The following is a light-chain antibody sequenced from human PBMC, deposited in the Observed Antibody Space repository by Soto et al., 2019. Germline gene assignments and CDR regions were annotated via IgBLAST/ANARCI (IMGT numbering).Light chain of an antibody. CDR2: ATS. CDR3: QDSSTSPWP. Sequence: TQSPGTLSLSPGERATLSCRAVQSVTSTYMAWYQQKPGQAPRLLIDATSFRATGIPDRFRGSGSGTDFTLTISSLEPEDSAVYYCQDSSTSPWPFGQGTKVEIK. J-gene: IGKJ1*01. CDR1: QSVTSTY. V-gene: IGKV3-20*01.